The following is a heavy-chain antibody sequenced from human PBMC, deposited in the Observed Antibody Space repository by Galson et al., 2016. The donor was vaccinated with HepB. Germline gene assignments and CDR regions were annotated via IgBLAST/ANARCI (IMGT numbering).Heavy chain of an antibody. CDR1: GFTFSAYW. V-gene: IGHV3-7*03. Sequence: SLRLSCAASGFTFSAYWMTWVRQAPGKGLEWVANIKEDGGAKNYVDSVRGRFTIFRDNARNSLYLQLNSLRADDTAVYYCARDVNWYAFDLWGRGTVVTVPS. CDR2: IKEDGGAK. D-gene: IGHD3-16*02. CDR3: ARDVNWYAFDL. J-gene: IGHJ3*01.